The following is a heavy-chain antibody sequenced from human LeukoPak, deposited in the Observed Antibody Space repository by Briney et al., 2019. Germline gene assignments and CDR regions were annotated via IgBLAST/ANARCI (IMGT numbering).Heavy chain of an antibody. D-gene: IGHD2-2*02. CDR1: GGTFSSYA. CDR2: IIPIFGTA. CDR3: AREGPPAGVVVPAAILGRY. J-gene: IGHJ4*02. Sequence: SVKVSCKASGGTFSSYAISWVRQAPGQGLEWMGGIIPIFGTANYAQKFQGRVTITADESTSTAYMELSSLRSEDTAVYYCAREGPPAGVVVPAAILGRYWGQGTLVTVSS. V-gene: IGHV1-69*01.